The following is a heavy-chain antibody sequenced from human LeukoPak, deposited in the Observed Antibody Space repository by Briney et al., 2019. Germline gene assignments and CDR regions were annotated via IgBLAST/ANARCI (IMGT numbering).Heavy chain of an antibody. J-gene: IGHJ1*01. CDR2: ISPSGGIT. CDR3: AKDDDWGRYKH. Sequence: GGSLRLSCAASGFTFSSYSMNWVRQAPGKGLEWVSGISPSGGITYYTDSVKGRFTISRDNSKNKQSLQMNSLRAEDTAVYYCAKDDDWGRYKHWGQGTLVTVSS. V-gene: IGHV3-23*01. D-gene: IGHD3-16*01. CDR1: GFTFSSYS.